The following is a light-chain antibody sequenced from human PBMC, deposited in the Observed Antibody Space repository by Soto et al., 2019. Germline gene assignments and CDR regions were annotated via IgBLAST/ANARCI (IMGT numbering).Light chain of an antibody. V-gene: IGKV3-11*01. CDR1: RSISTY. CDR2: EAL. J-gene: IGKJ4*02. Sequence: ETVLTQSPATLSLSPGERATLSCRASRSISTYLAWYQQKPGQAPRLLIYEALNRATGIPARFSGSGSGTDFTLTISSLEPEDFAVYYCQQSNDWPLTFGGGTKVEIK. CDR3: QQSNDWPLT.